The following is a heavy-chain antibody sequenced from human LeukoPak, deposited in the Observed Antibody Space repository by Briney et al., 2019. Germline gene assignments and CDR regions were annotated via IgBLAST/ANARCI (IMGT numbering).Heavy chain of an antibody. V-gene: IGHV1-2*04. CDR2: INPNSGGT. Sequence: ASVKVSCKASGYTFTGYYLHWVRQAPGQGLEWMGWINPNSGGTDYAQKFQGWVTMTRDTSISTAYMELSRLGSDDTAVYYCARRPSNTRDWYFDFWGRGTLVTVSS. CDR1: GYTFTGYY. J-gene: IGHJ2*01. CDR3: ARRPSNTRDWYFDF. D-gene: IGHD3-10*01.